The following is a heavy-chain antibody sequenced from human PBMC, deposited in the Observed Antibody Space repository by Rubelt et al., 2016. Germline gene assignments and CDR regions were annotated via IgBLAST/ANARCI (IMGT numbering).Heavy chain of an antibody. J-gene: IGHJ4*02. Sequence: EVQLLESGGGLVQPGGSLRLSCAASGFTFSSYAMSWVRQAPGKGLEWVSAISGSVGSTYYADSGKGRFTISRDNAKNALDLQMNSLRAEDTAVYYCARDVWPDYWGQGTLVTVSS. V-gene: IGHV3-23*01. CDR3: ARDVWPDY. CDR2: ISGSVGST. D-gene: IGHD2-8*01. CDR1: GFTFSSYA.